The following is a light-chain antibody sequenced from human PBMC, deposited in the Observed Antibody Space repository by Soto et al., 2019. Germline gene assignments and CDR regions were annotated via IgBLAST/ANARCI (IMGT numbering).Light chain of an antibody. J-gene: IGKJ1*01. Sequence: DIQLTRSPSALSASVGDRVTITCRASHDISNFLAWYQQRPGKVPKLLIHTASTLQSGIPSRFSGSGSGTDFTLTISSLQPEDVATYYCQKYSMAPWTFGQGTKVDIK. CDR1: HDISNF. CDR3: QKYSMAPWT. CDR2: TAS. V-gene: IGKV1-27*01.